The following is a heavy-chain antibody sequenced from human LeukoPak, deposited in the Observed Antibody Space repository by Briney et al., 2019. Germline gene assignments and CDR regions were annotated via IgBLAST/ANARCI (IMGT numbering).Heavy chain of an antibody. CDR1: GFTFSTYA. V-gene: IGHV3-23*01. D-gene: IGHD6-13*01. J-gene: IGHJ4*02. Sequence: GGSLRLSCAASGFTFSTYAMSWVRQAPGKGLEWVSAISGSGGSTYYADSVKGRFTISRDNFKNTPYLQVNSLRAEDTAVYYCAKTGSSSWYTFDYWGQGTLVTVSS. CDR3: AKTGSSSWYTFDY. CDR2: ISGSGGST.